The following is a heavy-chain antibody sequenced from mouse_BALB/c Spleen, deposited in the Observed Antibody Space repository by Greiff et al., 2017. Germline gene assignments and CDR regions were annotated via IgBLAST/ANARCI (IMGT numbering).Heavy chain of an antibody. V-gene: IGHV5-6-3*01. CDR2: INSNGGST. Sequence: EVQVVESGGGLVQPGGSLKLSCAASGFTFSSYGMSWVRQTPDKRLELVATINSNGGSTYYPDSVKGRFTISRANAKNTLYLQMSSLKSEDTAMYYCARVLLTSPSWFAYWGQGTLVTVSA. D-gene: IGHD4-1*01. CDR3: ARVLLTSPSWFAY. J-gene: IGHJ3*01. CDR1: GFTFSSYG.